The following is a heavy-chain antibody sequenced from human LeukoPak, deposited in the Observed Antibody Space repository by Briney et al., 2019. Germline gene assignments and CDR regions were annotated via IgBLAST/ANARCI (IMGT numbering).Heavy chain of an antibody. CDR2: IYYSGST. CDR1: GGSISSYY. V-gene: IGHV4-59*12. J-gene: IGHJ4*02. CDR3: ARVGYFDWLLRFGIDY. Sequence: PSETLSLTCTVSGGSISSYYWSWIRQPPGKGLEWIGYIYYSGSTNYNPSLKSRVTISVDTSKNQFSLKLSSVTAADTAVYYCARVGYFDWLLRFGIDYWGQGTLVTVSS. D-gene: IGHD3-9*01.